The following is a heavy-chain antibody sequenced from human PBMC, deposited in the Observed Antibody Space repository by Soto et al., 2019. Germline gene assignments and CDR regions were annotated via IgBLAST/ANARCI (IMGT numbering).Heavy chain of an antibody. Sequence: QVQLVQSGAEVKKPGASVKVSCKASGYTFTTYYMHWVRQAPGQGLEWMGIIGPDGGRTSNAQKFQGRVTMTRDTSTSTVYMELSSLRSEDTAVYYCATRDPGHYWGQGTLVTVSS. V-gene: IGHV1-46*01. CDR1: GYTFTTYY. J-gene: IGHJ4*02. CDR3: ATRDPGHY. CDR2: IGPDGGRT.